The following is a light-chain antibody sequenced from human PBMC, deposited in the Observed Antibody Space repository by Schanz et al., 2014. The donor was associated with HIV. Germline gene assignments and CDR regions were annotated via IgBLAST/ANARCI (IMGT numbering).Light chain of an antibody. CDR1: QAISNS. V-gene: IGKV1-27*01. CDR3: QKCDSAPLT. Sequence: DIQMTQSPSSLSASVGDRVTLTCRASQAISNSLAWYQHKPGKVPALLIYRASTLQSGVPSRFSGSGSGTDFTLTISSLQPEDFATYYCQKCDSAPLTFGGGTKV. CDR2: RAS. J-gene: IGKJ4*01.